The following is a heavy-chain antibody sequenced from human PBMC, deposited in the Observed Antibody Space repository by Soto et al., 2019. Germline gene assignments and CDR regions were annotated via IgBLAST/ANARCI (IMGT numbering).Heavy chain of an antibody. D-gene: IGHD4-17*01. V-gene: IGHV1-3*01. CDR3: DSEIDATTATSLDY. J-gene: IGHJ4*02. CDR1: GYTFSGSV. CDR2: INDDNGNT. Sequence: QVQLLQSGAEVKKPGASVKVSCKASGYTFSGSVMHWVRQAPGQGLEWMGWINDDNGNTKYSQKFQGRVTMTRDTSASTAYIELSSLRSEVTAIYYCDSEIDATTATSLDYWGQGPLVTVSS.